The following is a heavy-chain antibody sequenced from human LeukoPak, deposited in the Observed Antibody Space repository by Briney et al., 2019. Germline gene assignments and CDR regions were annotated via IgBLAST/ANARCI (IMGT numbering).Heavy chain of an antibody. Sequence: ASVKVSCKASGYTFTSYGINWVRQAPGQGLEWMGWISPYNGNTNYAQKLQGRVIMTTDTSTSTAYMELRSLRSDDTAVYYCARDHSDYSSGWSVRYYYYMDVWGKGTTVTVSS. CDR3: ARDHSDYSSGWSVRYYYYMDV. J-gene: IGHJ6*03. D-gene: IGHD6-19*01. CDR2: ISPYNGNT. CDR1: GYTFTSYG. V-gene: IGHV1-18*01.